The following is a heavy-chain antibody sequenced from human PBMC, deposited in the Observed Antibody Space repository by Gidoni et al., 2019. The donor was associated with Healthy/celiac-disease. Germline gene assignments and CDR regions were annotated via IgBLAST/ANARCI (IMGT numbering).Heavy chain of an antibody. Sequence: QVQLQESGPGLVKPPETLSPPCTVPGGSLSSYYWSWIRQPAGKGLALVGRIYTSGSTNYNPSLKSRVTMSVDTSKNQFSLKLSSVTAADTAVYYCARELYSSMTYYYYGMDVWGRGTTVTVSS. V-gene: IGHV4-4*07. CDR2: IYTSGST. CDR3: ARELYSSMTYYYYGMDV. CDR1: GGSLSSYY. D-gene: IGHD2-2*01. J-gene: IGHJ6*02.